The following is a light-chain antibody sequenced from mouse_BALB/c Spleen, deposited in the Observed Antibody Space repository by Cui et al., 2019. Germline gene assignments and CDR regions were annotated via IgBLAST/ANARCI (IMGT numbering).Light chain of an antibody. CDR1: QDINRY. Sequence: DIKMTPSPSSMYASLVERVTITFKASQDINRYLSWFQQEPGKSPKTLIYRANRLVDGVPSRFSGSGSGQDYSLTISSLEYEDMGIYYCLQYDEFPYTFGGGTKLEIK. J-gene: IGKJ2*01. CDR3: LQYDEFPYT. CDR2: RAN. V-gene: IGKV14-111*01.